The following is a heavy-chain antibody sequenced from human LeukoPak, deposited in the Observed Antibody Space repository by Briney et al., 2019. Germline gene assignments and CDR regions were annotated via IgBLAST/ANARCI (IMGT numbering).Heavy chain of an antibody. CDR2: IIPIFGTA. CDR1: GGTFSSYA. J-gene: IGHJ4*02. Sequence: ASVKVSCTASGGTFSSYAISWVRQAPGQGLEWMGGIIPIFGTANYAQKFQGRVTITADESTSTAYMELSSLRSEDTAVYYCARGEAVAGFYDYWGQGTLVTVSS. CDR3: ARGEAVAGFYDY. V-gene: IGHV1-69*13. D-gene: IGHD6-19*01.